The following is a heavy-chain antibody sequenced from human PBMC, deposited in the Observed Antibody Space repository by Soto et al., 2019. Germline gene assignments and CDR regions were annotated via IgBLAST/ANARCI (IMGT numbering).Heavy chain of an antibody. CDR3: ARNYDYGDY. D-gene: IGHD3-10*01. CDR2: ISYDGSNK. Sequence: QVQLVESGGGVVHPGRSLRLSCAASGFTFSSYAMHWVRQAPGKGLEWVAVISYDGSNKYYADSVKGRFTISRDNSKNTLYLQMNSLRAEDTAVYYCARNYDYGDYWGQGTLVTVSS. V-gene: IGHV3-30-3*01. J-gene: IGHJ4*02. CDR1: GFTFSSYA.